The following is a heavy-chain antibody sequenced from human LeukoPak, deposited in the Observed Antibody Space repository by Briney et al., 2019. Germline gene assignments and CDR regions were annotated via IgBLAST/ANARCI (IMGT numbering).Heavy chain of an antibody. Sequence: GGSLRLSCAASGFTFSSYAMSWVRQAPGEGLEWVSAISGSGGSTYYADSVKGRFTISRDNSKNTLYLQMNSLRAEDTAVYYCAKLLRRGYYYFDYWGQGTLVTVSS. CDR1: GFTFSSYA. D-gene: IGHD3-3*01. V-gene: IGHV3-23*01. CDR3: AKLLRRGYYYFDY. CDR2: ISGSGGST. J-gene: IGHJ4*02.